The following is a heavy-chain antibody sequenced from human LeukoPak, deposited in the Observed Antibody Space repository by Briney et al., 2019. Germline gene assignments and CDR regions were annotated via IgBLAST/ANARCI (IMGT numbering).Heavy chain of an antibody. Sequence: GGSLRLSCAASGFTFSSYWMHWARQAPGKGLEWVTFISYDGDTTYYADSVKGRFTISRDNSKSTVYLQMNSLRPEDTAVYYCARDLSEKYSSDYWGQGTLVTVST. CDR3: ARDLSEKYSSDY. J-gene: IGHJ4*02. D-gene: IGHD2/OR15-2a*01. V-gene: IGHV3-30-3*01. CDR2: ISYDGDTT. CDR1: GFTFSSYW.